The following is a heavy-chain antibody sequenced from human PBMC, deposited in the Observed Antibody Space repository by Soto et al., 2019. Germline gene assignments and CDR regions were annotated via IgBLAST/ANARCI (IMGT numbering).Heavy chain of an antibody. CDR2: IYSEGTP. V-gene: IGHV3-53*01. CDR1: GFTVGSNY. J-gene: IGHJ6*02. CDR3: ARSTYYDILTGSDYYYAMDV. Sequence: EVQLVESGGGLTQPGVSLRLSCAASGFTVGSNYMSWVRQAPGKGLEWVSVIYSEGTPYFADSVKGRFTISRENSNTSLYLHMDNLRAEDTAVYYCARSTYYDILTGSDYYYAMDVWGQGPTVTVSS. D-gene: IGHD3-9*01.